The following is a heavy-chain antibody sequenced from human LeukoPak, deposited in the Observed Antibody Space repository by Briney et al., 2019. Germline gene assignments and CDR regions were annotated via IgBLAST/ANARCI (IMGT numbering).Heavy chain of an antibody. CDR3: AKGGSYAPLDY. CDR1: GFTFSSSA. D-gene: IGHD1-26*01. Sequence: GGSLRLSCTASGFTFSSSAMTRVRQAPGKGLEWVSAISDSGGDSIYTDSVKDRFTISRDNSKNTLYLQMNSLRAEDMALYYCAKGGSYAPLDYWGQGTLVTVSS. V-gene: IGHV3-23*01. J-gene: IGHJ4*02. CDR2: ISDSGGDS.